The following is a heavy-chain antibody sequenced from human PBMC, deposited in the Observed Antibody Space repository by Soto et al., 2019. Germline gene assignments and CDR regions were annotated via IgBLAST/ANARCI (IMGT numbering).Heavy chain of an antibody. CDR2: ISGSGGST. CDR3: AKDLIIADYYYGMDV. D-gene: IGHD3-10*01. V-gene: IGHV3-23*01. Sequence: GESLKISCAASGFTFSSYAMSWVRQAPGKGLEWVSAISGSGGSTYYADSVKGRFTISRDNSKNTLYLQMNSLRAEDTAVYYCAKDLIIADYYYGMDVWGQGTTVTVSS. CDR1: GFTFSSYA. J-gene: IGHJ6*02.